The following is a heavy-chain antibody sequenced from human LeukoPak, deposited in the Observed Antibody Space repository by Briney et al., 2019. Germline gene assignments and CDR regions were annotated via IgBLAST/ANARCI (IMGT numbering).Heavy chain of an antibody. CDR1: GFTFSDHY. CDR3: ARPAALRTGGYYFDY. V-gene: IGHV3-72*01. D-gene: IGHD4-17*01. J-gene: IGHJ4*02. CDR2: TRNKVNRYTT. Sequence: GGSLRLSCAASGFTFSDHYMDCGRQAPGKGLGWGGRTRNKVNRYTTEYAASVKGRFTISRDDSKNSLYLQMNSLKTEDTAVYYCARPAALRTGGYYFDYWGQGTLVTVSS.